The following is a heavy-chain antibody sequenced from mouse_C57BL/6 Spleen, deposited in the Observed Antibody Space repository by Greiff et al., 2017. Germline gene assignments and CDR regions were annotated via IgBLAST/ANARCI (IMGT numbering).Heavy chain of an antibody. D-gene: IGHD2-3*01. J-gene: IGHJ4*01. CDR1: GFTFSSYG. CDR3: ARRPDDGYYPYAMDY. V-gene: IGHV5-6*01. Sequence: EVQLVESGGDLVKPGGSLKLSCAASGFTFSSYGMSWVRQTPDKRLEWVATISSGGSYTYYPDSVKGRFTISRDNAKNTLYLQMSSLKSEDTAMYYCARRPDDGYYPYAMDYWGQGTSVTVSS. CDR2: ISSGGSYT.